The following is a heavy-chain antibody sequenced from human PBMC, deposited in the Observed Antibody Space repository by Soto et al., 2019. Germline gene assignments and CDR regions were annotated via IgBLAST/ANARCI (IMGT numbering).Heavy chain of an antibody. D-gene: IGHD3-10*01. CDR2: IYYTGST. V-gene: IGHV4-59*08. CDR3: ATSITMVRGHYYYYYMDV. CDR1: GGSISSYY. J-gene: IGHJ6*03. Sequence: SETLSLTCTVSGGSISSYYWSWIRQPPGKGLERIGYIYYTGSTNYNPSLKSRVTISVDTSKNQFSLKLSSVTAADTAVYYCATSITMVRGHYYYYYMDVWGKGTTVTVSS.